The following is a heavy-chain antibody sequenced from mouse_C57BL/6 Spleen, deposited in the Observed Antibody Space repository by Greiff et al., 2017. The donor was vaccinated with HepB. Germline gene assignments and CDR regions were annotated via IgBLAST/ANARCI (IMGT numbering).Heavy chain of an antibody. V-gene: IGHV5-16*01. CDR3: ARAPYSYAMDY. D-gene: IGHD2-10*01. J-gene: IGHJ4*01. CDR2: INYDGSST. CDR1: GFTFSDYY. Sequence: EVKLVESEGGLVQPGSSMKLSCTASGFTFSDYYMAWVRQVPEKGLEWVANINYDGSSTYYLDSLKSRFIISRDNAKNILYLQMSSLKSEDTATYYCARAPYSYAMDYWGQGTSVTVSS.